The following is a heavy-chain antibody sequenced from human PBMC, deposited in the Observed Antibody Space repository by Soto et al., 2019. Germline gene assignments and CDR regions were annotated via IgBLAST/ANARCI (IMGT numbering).Heavy chain of an antibody. V-gene: IGHV1-2*04. J-gene: IGHJ4*02. Sequence: ASVKVSCKASGYTFTGYYMHWVRQAPGQGLEWVGWINPNSGGPNYAQKFQGWVTMTRDTSISTAYMELSRLRSDDTAVYYCARAGRLDTAFDYWGQGTLVTVSS. CDR1: GYTFTGYY. D-gene: IGHD5-18*01. CDR3: ARAGRLDTAFDY. CDR2: INPNSGGP.